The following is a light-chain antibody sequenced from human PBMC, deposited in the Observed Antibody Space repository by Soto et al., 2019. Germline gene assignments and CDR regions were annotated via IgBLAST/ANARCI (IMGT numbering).Light chain of an antibody. CDR2: DAS. Sequence: EIVLTQSPGTLSLSPGERATLSCRASQTVNNGYLAWYQHKPGQAPRLLIFDASTRATGIPDRFSGSGSGTDFILTISGLDPEGFEVCYCQVYGISPKTFGQGTKVE. V-gene: IGKV3-20*01. J-gene: IGKJ1*01. CDR3: QVYGISPKT. CDR1: QTVNNGY.